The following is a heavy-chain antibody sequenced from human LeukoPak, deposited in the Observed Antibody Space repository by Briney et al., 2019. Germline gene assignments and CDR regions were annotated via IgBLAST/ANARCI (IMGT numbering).Heavy chain of an antibody. CDR3: AREGIAAAGTDY. V-gene: IGHV3-30-3*01. J-gene: IGHJ4*02. Sequence: PGRSLRLSCAASGFTFSSYAMHWVRQAPGKGLEWVAVISYDGSNKYYADSVKGRFTISRDNSKNTLYLQMNSLRAEDTAVYYCAREGIAAAGTDYWGQGTLVTVSS. D-gene: IGHD6-13*01. CDR2: ISYDGSNK. CDR1: GFTFSSYA.